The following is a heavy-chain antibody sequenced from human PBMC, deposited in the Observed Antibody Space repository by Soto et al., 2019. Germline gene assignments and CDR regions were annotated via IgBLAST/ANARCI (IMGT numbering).Heavy chain of an antibody. V-gene: IGHV5-51*01. J-gene: IGHJ6*02. D-gene: IGHD2-2*01. Sequence: RGESLKISCKGSGYSFTSXWXXWVRQMPGKGLEWMGIIYPGDSDTRYSPSFQGQVTISAAKAISTAYLQWSSLKASDTAMYYCETLRRILGYCSSTSCSSGGMDVWGQGTTVTVSS. CDR3: ETLRRILGYCSSTSCSSGGMDV. CDR2: IYPGDSDT. CDR1: GYSFTSXW.